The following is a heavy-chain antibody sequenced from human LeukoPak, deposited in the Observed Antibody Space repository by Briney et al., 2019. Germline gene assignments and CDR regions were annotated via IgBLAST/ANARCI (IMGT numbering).Heavy chain of an antibody. Sequence: PSETLSLTCAVYGGSFSGYYWSWIRQPPGKGLEWIGEINHSGSTNYNPSLKSRVTISVDTSKNQFSLKLSSVTAADTAVYYCARAARHYDILTGYYAYGVFDYWGQGTLVTVSS. J-gene: IGHJ4*02. CDR3: ARAARHYDILTGYYAYGVFDY. CDR2: INHSGST. CDR1: GGSFSGYY. D-gene: IGHD3-9*01. V-gene: IGHV4-34*01.